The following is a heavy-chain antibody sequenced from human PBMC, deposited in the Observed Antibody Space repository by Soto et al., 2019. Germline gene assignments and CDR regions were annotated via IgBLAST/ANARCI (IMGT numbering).Heavy chain of an antibody. V-gene: IGHV6-1*01. CDR1: GDSVYSNSAA. J-gene: IGHJ4*02. D-gene: IGHD5-18*01. Sequence: QTLSLTCAISGDSVYSNSAAWNWIRQSPSRGLEWLGRTYYRSKWYNDYAVSVKSRITINPDTSKNQFSLQLNSVTPEDTAVYYCARVWAVRGFSYGYVGDFVDWGQGTLVTV. CDR2: TYYRSKWYN. CDR3: ARVWAVRGFSYGYVGDFVD.